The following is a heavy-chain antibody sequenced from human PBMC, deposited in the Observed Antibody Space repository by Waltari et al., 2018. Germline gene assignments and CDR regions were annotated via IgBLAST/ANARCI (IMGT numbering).Heavy chain of an antibody. J-gene: IGHJ4*02. D-gene: IGHD5-12*01. Sequence: QVQLQESGPGLVKPSQTLSLTCTVSGGSISSGGYYWSWIRQHPGKGLGWIGYIYYSGSTYYNPSLKSRVTISVDTSKNQFSLKLSSVTAADTAVYYCARDGRVDGYIPFDYWGQGTLVTVSS. CDR1: GGSISSGGYY. V-gene: IGHV4-31*03. CDR2: IYYSGST. CDR3: ARDGRVDGYIPFDY.